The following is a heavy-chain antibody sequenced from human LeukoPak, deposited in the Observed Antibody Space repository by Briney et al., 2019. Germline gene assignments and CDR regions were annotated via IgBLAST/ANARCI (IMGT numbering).Heavy chain of an antibody. CDR3: ARAFSYPYFDY. CDR1: GGSISSYY. Sequence: SGTLSLTCTVFGGSISSYYWSWIRQPPGKGLEWIGYIFYSGNTNYNPSLKSRVTMSVDTSKNQFSLKLSSVTAADTALYYCARAFSYPYFDYWGQGTLVTVSS. V-gene: IGHV4-59*08. J-gene: IGHJ4*02. CDR2: IFYSGNT.